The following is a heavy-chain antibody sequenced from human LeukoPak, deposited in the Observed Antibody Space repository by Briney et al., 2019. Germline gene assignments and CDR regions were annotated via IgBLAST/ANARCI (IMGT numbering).Heavy chain of an antibody. V-gene: IGHV3-48*03. Sequence: GGSLRLSCTASRFYFSTYDMNWVRQVPGKGLEWVSYIDSSASTTYYAGSVQGRFTISRDNAKNTLYLQMNSLRAEDTAVYYCVRVPGSYYVDFDYWGQGTLVTVSS. CDR3: VRVPGSYYVDFDY. J-gene: IGHJ4*02. D-gene: IGHD3-10*01. CDR1: RFYFSTYD. CDR2: IDSSASTT.